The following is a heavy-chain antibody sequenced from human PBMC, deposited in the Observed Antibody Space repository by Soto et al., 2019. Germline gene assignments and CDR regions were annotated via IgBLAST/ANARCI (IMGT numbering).Heavy chain of an antibody. J-gene: IGHJ5*02. CDR3: ATHPRGNWFDA. Sequence: EVQLVQSGGGLVKPGGSLRLSCAASGFSFSYIWMNWVRQAPGKGLEWVGRIKSKTDGGTTEYSAPVKGRFTISRDDSTNTLYLEINSLKTEDTAVYYCATHPRGNWFDAWGQGTLVTVSS. V-gene: IGHV3-15*07. CDR2: IKSKTDGGTT. CDR1: GFSFSYIW.